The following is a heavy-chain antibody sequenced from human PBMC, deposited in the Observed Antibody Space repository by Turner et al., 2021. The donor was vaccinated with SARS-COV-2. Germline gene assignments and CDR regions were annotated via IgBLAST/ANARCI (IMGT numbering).Heavy chain of an antibody. V-gene: IGHV1-69*06. CDR3: AKVVLQGIPNFDY. D-gene: IGHD6-13*01. Sequence: GSSVKVSCKASGGTFTSHAIYWVRQAPGQGLEWMGGIIPIFGTASYAQKFQGRVTITADKSTSTAYMELSSLRSEDTAVYYCAKVVLQGIPNFDYWGQGTLVTVSS. J-gene: IGHJ4*02. CDR1: GGTFTSHA. CDR2: IIPIFGTA.